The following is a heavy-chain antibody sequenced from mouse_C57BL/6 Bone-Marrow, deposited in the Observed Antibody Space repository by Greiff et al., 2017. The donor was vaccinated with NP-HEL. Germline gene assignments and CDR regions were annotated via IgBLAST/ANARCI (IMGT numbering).Heavy chain of an antibody. CDR2: ISNGGGST. D-gene: IGHD4-1*01. CDR1: GFTFSDYY. V-gene: IGHV5-12*01. CDR3: ARHLLTGDY. J-gene: IGHJ4*01. Sequence: EVQGVESGGGLVQPGGSLKLSCAASGFTFSDYYMYWVRQTPEKRLEWVAYISNGGGSTYYPDTVKGRFTISRANAKNTLYLPLSRLKSEDTAMYYCARHLLTGDYGGRGTAVTVTS.